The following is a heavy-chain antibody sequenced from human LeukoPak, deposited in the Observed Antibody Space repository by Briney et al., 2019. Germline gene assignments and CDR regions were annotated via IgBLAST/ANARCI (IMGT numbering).Heavy chain of an antibody. J-gene: IGHJ5*02. V-gene: IGHV4-59*08. Sequence: SETLSLTCTVSGGSISSYYWSWIRQPPGKGLEWIGYIYYSGSTNYNPSLKSRVTISVDTSRNQFSLKLSSVTAADTAVYYCARSGDIVVVPAAIGRANWFDPWGQGTLVTVSS. CDR2: IYYSGST. CDR1: GGSISSYY. D-gene: IGHD2-2*01. CDR3: ARSGDIVVVPAAIGRANWFDP.